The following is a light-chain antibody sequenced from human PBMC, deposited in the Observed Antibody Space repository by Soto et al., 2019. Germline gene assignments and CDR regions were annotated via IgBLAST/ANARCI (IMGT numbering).Light chain of an antibody. CDR2: EVS. V-gene: IGLV2-14*01. CDR1: SSDVGGYNY. J-gene: IGLJ1*01. Sequence: QSALTQPASVSGSPGQSITISCTGTSSDVGGYNYVSWYQQHPGKAPKLMIYEVSNRPSGGSNRFSGSKSGNTASLTISGLQAEDEADYYCSSYTSSSTPLNVFGTGTKLTVL. CDR3: SSYTSSSTPLNV.